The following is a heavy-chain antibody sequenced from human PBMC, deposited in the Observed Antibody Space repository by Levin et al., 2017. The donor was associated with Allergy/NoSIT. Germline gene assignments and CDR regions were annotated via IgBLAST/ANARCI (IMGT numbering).Heavy chain of an antibody. CDR3: ARAAGARSNYGGNWFDP. CDR2: IYHSGRT. J-gene: IGHJ5*02. CDR1: GGSISSGGYS. V-gene: IGHV4-30-2*01. Sequence: SCAVSGGSISSGGYSWSWIRQPPGKGLEWIGYIYHSGRTYYNPSLKSRVTISVDRSKNQFSLKLSSVTAADTAVYYCARAAGARSNYGGNWFDPWGQGTLVTVSS. D-gene: IGHD4-23*01.